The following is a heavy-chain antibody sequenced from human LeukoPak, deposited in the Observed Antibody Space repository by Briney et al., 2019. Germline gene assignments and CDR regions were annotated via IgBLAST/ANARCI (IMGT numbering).Heavy chain of an antibody. Sequence: GGSLRLSCAASGFTFSSYGMHWVRQAPGKGLERVAVISYDGSNKYDADSVKGRFTISRDNSKNTLYLQMNKLRVEDTAVYYCAKSSLRGHSLWYFDLWGRGTPVTVSS. J-gene: IGHJ2*01. CDR1: GFTFSSYG. CDR3: AKSSLRGHSLWYFDL. D-gene: IGHD3-10*01. V-gene: IGHV3-30*18. CDR2: ISYDGSNK.